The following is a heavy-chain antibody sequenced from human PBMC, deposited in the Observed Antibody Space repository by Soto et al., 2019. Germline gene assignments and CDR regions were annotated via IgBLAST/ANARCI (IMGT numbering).Heavy chain of an antibody. Sequence: VELVESGGGLIQPGRSLRLSCAASGFTFDEFSMHWVRQVPGKGPEGVSGISWNNHVIGDAGSVKGRFTISRDNAKNSLLLQMNGLRSEDTALYYCAKDDHCSGGGCYGGFDSWGQGVLVTVSP. D-gene: IGHD2-15*01. CDR1: GFTFDEFS. V-gene: IGHV3-9*01. CDR3: AKDDHCSGGGCYGGFDS. CDR2: ISWNNHVI. J-gene: IGHJ4*02.